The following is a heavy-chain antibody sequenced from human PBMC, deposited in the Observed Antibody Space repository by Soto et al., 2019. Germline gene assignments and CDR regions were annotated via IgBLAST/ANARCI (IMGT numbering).Heavy chain of an antibody. V-gene: IGHV1-8*01. Sequence: QVQLVQSGAEVKKPGASVQVSCKASGYTFGNYDINWVRQATGQGLEWMGWMNPNSGNTGHTHKFQGIVTMTRNIYISPAYRELSSLGSDATAVYYCVSIAASGAVNWPDTWGQDPMNTVS. CDR1: GYTFGNYD. J-gene: IGHJ5*02. CDR2: MNPNSGNT. CDR3: VSIAASGAVNWPDT. D-gene: IGHD2-15*01.